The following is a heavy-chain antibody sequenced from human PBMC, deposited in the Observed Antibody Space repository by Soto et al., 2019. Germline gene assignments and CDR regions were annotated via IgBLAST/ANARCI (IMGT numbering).Heavy chain of an antibody. V-gene: IGHV3-33*06. CDR1: GFTFSIYG. CDR2: IWFDGNNK. Sequence: QVELVESGGGVVQPGRSLRLSCAASGFTFSIYGMHWVRQAPGKGLEWVSVIWFDGNNKSYADSVKGRFTISRDTSKSTVYLQMNSLRVEDTAIYYCAKDRVESGLGEIDYWGQGTLVTVSS. CDR3: AKDRVESGLGEIDY. D-gene: IGHD3-16*01. J-gene: IGHJ4*02.